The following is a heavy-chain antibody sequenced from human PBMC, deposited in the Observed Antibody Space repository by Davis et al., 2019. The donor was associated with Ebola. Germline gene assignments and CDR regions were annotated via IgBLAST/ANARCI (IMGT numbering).Heavy chain of an antibody. V-gene: IGHV4-30-4*01. D-gene: IGHD1-1*01. Sequence: MPSETLSLTCSVFGDSTASYDYYWSWIRQPPGKGLEWIGYIYYNGNAYYNPSLRSRFSMSVDTASNQFSLKSTSVTAADTAVYFCARVNKYTGNFSWGRGTLVTVSS. CDR1: GDSTASYDYY. CDR2: IYYNGNA. J-gene: IGHJ5*02. CDR3: ARVNKYTGNFS.